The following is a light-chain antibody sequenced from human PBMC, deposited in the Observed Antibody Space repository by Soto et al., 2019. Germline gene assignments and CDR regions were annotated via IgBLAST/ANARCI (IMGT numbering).Light chain of an antibody. CDR1: SDDVGSHNL. CDR2: EVS. CDR3: CSYGGSRAV. V-gene: IGLV2-23*02. Sequence: QYALTQPASVSGSPGQSITISCTGTSDDVGSHNLVTWYQQHPGQAPKLMIYEVSKRPLGVSARFSASKSGNTASLTISGLQAEDEADYYCCSYGGSRAVFGGGTQLTVL. J-gene: IGLJ7*01.